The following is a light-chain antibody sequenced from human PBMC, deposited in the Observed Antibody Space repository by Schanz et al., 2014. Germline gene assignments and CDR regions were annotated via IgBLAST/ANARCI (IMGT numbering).Light chain of an antibody. J-gene: IGKJ4*01. CDR3: QQRSNWHLT. CDR2: GAS. Sequence: EIVMTQSPATLSLSPGERATLSCRASQSVSSSYLSWYQQKPGQAPRLLIYGASTRATGIPARFSGSGSGTDFTLTISSLEPEDFAVYYCQQRSNWHLTFGGGTKVEIK. V-gene: IGKV3D-7*01. CDR1: QSVSSSY.